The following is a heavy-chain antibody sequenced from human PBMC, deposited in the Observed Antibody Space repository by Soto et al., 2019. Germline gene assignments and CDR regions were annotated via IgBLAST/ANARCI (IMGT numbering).Heavy chain of an antibody. CDR3: ARGLSGYYGFDY. CDR2: IKGDETNT. J-gene: IGHJ4*02. D-gene: IGHD5-12*01. Sequence: GGSLRLSCAASGFTFGSYWMHWVRQVPGKGLVWVSRIKGDETNTGYADSVKGRFTISRDNVKNTLYLQMNSLRPEDTAVYYCARGLSGYYGFDYWGQGTLVTVSS. V-gene: IGHV3-74*01. CDR1: GFTFGSYW.